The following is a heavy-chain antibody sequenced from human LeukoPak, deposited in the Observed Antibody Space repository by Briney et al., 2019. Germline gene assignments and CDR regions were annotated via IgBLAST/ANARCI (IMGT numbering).Heavy chain of an antibody. CDR2: ISVDGGGT. Sequence: GGSLRLSCAASGFTFDDYAMHWVRQAPGKGLEWVSLISVDGGGTYYADSVKGRFTISRDNSKNSLYLQMNSLRTEDPALYYCAKGILGYYDSSGYWTDDAFDIWGQGTMVTVSS. V-gene: IGHV3-43*02. D-gene: IGHD3-22*01. CDR1: GFTFDDYA. CDR3: AKGILGYYDSSGYWTDDAFDI. J-gene: IGHJ3*02.